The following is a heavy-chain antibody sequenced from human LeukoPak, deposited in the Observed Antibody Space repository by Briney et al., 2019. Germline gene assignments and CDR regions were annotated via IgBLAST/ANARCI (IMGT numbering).Heavy chain of an antibody. CDR1: GYTFTSYA. V-gene: IGHV7-4-1*02. Sequence: GASVRVSCKASGYTFTSYAMNWVRQAPGQGLEWMGWINTNTGNPTYAQGFTGRLVFSLDTSVSTAYLQISSLKAEDTAVYYCARSELWFGENYYYMDVWGKGTTVTVSS. D-gene: IGHD3-10*01. CDR3: ARSELWFGENYYYMDV. J-gene: IGHJ6*03. CDR2: INTNTGNP.